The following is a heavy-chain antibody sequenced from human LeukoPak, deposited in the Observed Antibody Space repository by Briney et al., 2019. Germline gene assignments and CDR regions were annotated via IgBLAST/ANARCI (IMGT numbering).Heavy chain of an antibody. CDR1: GFTFSNYA. D-gene: IGHD4-4*01. CDR2: VSTTGGST. V-gene: IGHV3-23*01. CDR3: AKGFYSTIDF. Sequence: GGSLRLSCAASGFTFSNYAITWVRQAPGKGLQWVSIVSTTGGSTYYTESVKGRFTISRDNSKNTVSLQMNSLRAEDTAIYYCAKGFYSTIDFWGQGTLVIVSS. J-gene: IGHJ4*02.